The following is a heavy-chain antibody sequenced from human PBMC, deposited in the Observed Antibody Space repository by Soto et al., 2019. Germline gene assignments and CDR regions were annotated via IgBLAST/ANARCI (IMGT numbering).Heavy chain of an antibody. CDR2: IKQDGSEK. D-gene: IGHD2-21*02. V-gene: IGHV3-7*03. J-gene: IGHJ4*02. Sequence: PGGSLRLSCAASGFTFSSYWMSWVRQAPGKGLEWVANIKQDGSEKYYVDSVKGRFTISRDNAKNSLYLQMNSLRAEDTAVYYCARVRADGGDWDYFDYWGQGTLVTVSS. CDR3: ARVRADGGDWDYFDY. CDR1: GFTFSSYW.